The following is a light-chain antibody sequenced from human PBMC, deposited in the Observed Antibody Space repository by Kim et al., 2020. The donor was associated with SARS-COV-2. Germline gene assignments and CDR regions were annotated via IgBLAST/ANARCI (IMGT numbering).Light chain of an antibody. Sequence: VTISCTGVNIQSKYVCWHQPTAGHSPVLVLYCDSTRRSGIPDPFSGSSSGTTATLTISGTQAMDEAYYHCQVWDNGLRVFGAGTQLTVL. V-gene: IGLV3-1*01. J-gene: IGLJ2*01. CDR3: QVWDNGLRV. CDR1: NIQSKY. CDR2: CDS.